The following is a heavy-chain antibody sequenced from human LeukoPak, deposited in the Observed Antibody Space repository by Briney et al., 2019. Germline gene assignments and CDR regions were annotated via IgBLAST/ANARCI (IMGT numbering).Heavy chain of an antibody. CDR2: IKHNGDEL. CDR1: GLTLSSYW. Sequence: PGGSLRLSCAASGLTLSSYWMTWVRQDPGKGLEWVANIKHNGDELNYVDSVEDRFTISRDNAKNSLYLHMTSLRAEDTAVYYCARELRNFDSWGQGTLVTVSS. CDR3: ARELRNFDS. J-gene: IGHJ4*02. D-gene: IGHD3-16*01. V-gene: IGHV3-7*01.